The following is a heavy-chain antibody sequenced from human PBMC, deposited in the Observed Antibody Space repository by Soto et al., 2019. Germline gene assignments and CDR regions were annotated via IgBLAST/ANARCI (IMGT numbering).Heavy chain of an antibody. D-gene: IGHD1-7*01. J-gene: IGHJ6*02. CDR2: INSDGSST. Sequence: VRTGGSLRLSCAASGFTFSSYWMHWVRQAPGKGLVWVSRINSDGSSTSYADSVKGRFTISRDNAKNTLYLQMNSLRAEDTAVYYCARDRRTTGPPHYYYGMDVWGQGTTVTVSS. CDR3: ARDRRTTGPPHYYYGMDV. CDR1: GFTFSSYW. V-gene: IGHV3-74*01.